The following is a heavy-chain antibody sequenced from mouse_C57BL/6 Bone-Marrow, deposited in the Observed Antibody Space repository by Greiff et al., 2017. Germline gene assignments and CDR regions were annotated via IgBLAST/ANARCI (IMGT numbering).Heavy chain of an antibody. V-gene: IGHV3-6*01. CDR3: SRDKGIMDY. CDR1: GYSITSGYY. J-gene: IGHJ4*01. Sequence: EVQLVESGPGLVKPSQSLSLTCSVTGYSITSGYYWNWIRQFPGNKLEWMGYISYDGSNNYNPSLKNRISITRDTYKNQFFLKLNSVTTEDTATYYCSRDKGIMDYWGQGTSVTVSS. CDR2: ISYDGSN.